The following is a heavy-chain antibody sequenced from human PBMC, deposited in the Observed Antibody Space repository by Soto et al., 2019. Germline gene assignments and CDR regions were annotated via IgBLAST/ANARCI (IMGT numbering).Heavy chain of an antibody. CDR2: ISGSGGST. D-gene: IGHD6-6*01. J-gene: IGHJ3*02. Sequence: GESLKISCAASGFTFSSYAMSWVRQAPGKGLEWVSAISGSGGSTYYADSVKGRFTISRDNSKNTLYLQMNSLRAEDTAVYYCAKDLPLSSRTPNDAFDIWGQGTMVTVSS. CDR3: AKDLPLSSRTPNDAFDI. CDR1: GFTFSSYA. V-gene: IGHV3-23*01.